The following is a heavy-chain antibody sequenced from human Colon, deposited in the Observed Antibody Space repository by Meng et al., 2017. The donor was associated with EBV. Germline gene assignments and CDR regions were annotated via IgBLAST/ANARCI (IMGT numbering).Heavy chain of an antibody. V-gene: IGHV4-4*02. CDR3: ARVGQWLPIDY. CDR1: CSSIGSSKW. D-gene: IGHD6-19*01. CDR2: IYHSGST. Sequence: VQLQVSGHGPVSRARTSSLASAVSCSSIGSSKWRRWVGQPPGKGLELIGKIYHSGSTNYNPSLKSRVTISVDKSKNQFSMNLSSVTAADTAVYYCARVGQWLPIDYWGQGTLVTVSS. J-gene: IGHJ4*02.